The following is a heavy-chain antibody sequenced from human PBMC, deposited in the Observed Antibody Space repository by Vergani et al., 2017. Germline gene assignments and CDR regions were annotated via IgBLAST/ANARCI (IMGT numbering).Heavy chain of an antibody. D-gene: IGHD3-10*01. V-gene: IGHV3-23*01. CDR3: ARARFLGPQELVY. CDR1: GFTFSAHA. Sequence: EVQLLESGGGLVQPGGSLRLSCEASGFTFSAHAMSWVRQAPGKGLEWVSTISGSRDSIYYADSVKGRFTISRDNSKNTLYLQMNSLRAEDTAVYYCARARFLGPQELVYWGQGTLVTVSS. J-gene: IGHJ4*02. CDR2: ISGSRDSI.